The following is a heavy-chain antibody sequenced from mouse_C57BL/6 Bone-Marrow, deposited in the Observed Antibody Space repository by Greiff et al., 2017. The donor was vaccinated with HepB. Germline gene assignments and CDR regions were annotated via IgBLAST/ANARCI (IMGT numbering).Heavy chain of an antibody. D-gene: IGHD2-4*01. J-gene: IGHJ3*01. V-gene: IGHV1-55*01. Sequence: QVQLQQPGAELVKPGASVKMSCKASGYTFTSYWITWVKQRPGQGLEWIGDIYPGSGSTNYNEKFKSKATLTVDTSSSTAYMQLSSLTSEDSAVYYCARIEDYDAWFAYWGQGTLVTVSA. CDR1: GYTFTSYW. CDR2: IYPGSGST. CDR3: ARIEDYDAWFAY.